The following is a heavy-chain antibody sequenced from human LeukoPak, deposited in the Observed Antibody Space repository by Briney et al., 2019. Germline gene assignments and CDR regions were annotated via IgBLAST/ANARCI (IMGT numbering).Heavy chain of an antibody. Sequence: GGSLRLSCAASGFTFSSYAMRWVRQAPGKGLEWVSAISGSGGSTYYADSVKGRFTISRDNSKNTLYLQMNSLRAEDTAVYYCAKDRDYAKAHDYWGQGTLVTVSS. V-gene: IGHV3-23*01. CDR2: ISGSGGST. D-gene: IGHD4-17*01. CDR1: GFTFSSYA. J-gene: IGHJ4*02. CDR3: AKDRDYAKAHDY.